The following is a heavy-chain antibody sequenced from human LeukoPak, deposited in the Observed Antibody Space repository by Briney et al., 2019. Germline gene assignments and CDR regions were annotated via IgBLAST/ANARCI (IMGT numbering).Heavy chain of an antibody. CDR2: VSGYNGNT. J-gene: IGHJ4*02. V-gene: IGHV1-18*01. Sequence: GASVKVSCKASGYAFSSYGISWVRQAPGQGLEWMGWVSGYNGNTDYAQKFQGRVTMTTDTSTSTAYMELRSLRSDDTAVYYCARVVSGSGYSHYWGQGTLVTVSS. CDR3: ARVVSGSGYSHY. D-gene: IGHD3-3*01. CDR1: GYAFSSYG.